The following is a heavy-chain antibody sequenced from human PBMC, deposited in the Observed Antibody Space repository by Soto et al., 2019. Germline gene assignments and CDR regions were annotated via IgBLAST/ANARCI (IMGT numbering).Heavy chain of an antibody. D-gene: IGHD2-15*01. CDR1: GFTFTTYA. J-gene: IGHJ4*02. Sequence: QVQLVESGGGVVQPGRSLRLSCAASGFTFTTYAIHWVRQAPGKGLEWVAVISNDGRGKYYADSVKGRFTISRDNSKNTQYLQMNSLRSDDTAVYYCARDQGFGGGRSCYYFDFWGQGTLVTVSS. CDR3: ARDQGFGGGRSCYYFDF. CDR2: ISNDGRGK. V-gene: IGHV3-30*04.